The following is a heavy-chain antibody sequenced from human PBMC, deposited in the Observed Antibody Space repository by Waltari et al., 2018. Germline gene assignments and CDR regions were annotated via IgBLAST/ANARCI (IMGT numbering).Heavy chain of an antibody. Sequence: QVQLQQWGAGLLKPSETLSLTCAVYGGSLSGYYWSWIRQPPGKGLEWIGEINHSGSTNYHPSLKSRVTISVDTSKNQFSLKLSSVTAADTAVYYCARGRPGIAVSLKGGGDFDYWGQGTLVTVSS. D-gene: IGHD6-19*01. CDR1: GGSLSGYY. J-gene: IGHJ4*02. CDR2: INHSGST. V-gene: IGHV4-34*01. CDR3: ARGRPGIAVSLKGGGDFDY.